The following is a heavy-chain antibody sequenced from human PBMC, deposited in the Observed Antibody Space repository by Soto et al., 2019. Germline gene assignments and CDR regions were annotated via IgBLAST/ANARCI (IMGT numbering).Heavy chain of an antibody. CDR3: ARTQGYCRGEICYSTGSGMDV. J-gene: IGHJ6*02. Sequence: QMQLQESGPGLVKPSQTLSLTCTVSGGSIASGNDYWSWIRQHPGKGLEWIGNIYYNGNTYHNPSLDGGLTMLVDTSKNLLSLRLSFVTAADAAFYFCARTQGYCRGEICYSTGSGMDVRGQGTTVTVSS. CDR1: GGSIASGNDY. D-gene: IGHD3-16*01. CDR2: IYYNGNT. V-gene: IGHV4-31*03.